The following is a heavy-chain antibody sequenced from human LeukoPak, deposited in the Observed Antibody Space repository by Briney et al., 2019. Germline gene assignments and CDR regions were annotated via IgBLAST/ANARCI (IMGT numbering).Heavy chain of an antibody. CDR1: GYTFNTYY. CDR3: ARDGRYSGYGHNNWFDP. CDR2: INPNSGGT. J-gene: IGHJ5*02. V-gene: IGHV1-2*02. D-gene: IGHD5-12*01. Sequence: ASVKVSCKASGYTFNTYYIHWVRQAPGQGLEWMGWINPNSGGTSYAQKFQGRVTMTRDTSLNTAYMELNRLRSDDTAVYYCARDGRYSGYGHNNWFDPWGQGTLVTVSS.